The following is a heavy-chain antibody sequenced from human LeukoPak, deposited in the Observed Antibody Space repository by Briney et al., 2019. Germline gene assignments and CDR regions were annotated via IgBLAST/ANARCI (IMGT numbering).Heavy chain of an antibody. D-gene: IGHD4-17*01. J-gene: IGHJ3*02. CDR3: ARMTTVTSDAFDI. V-gene: IGHV3-11*04. Sequence: GGSLRLSCAASGFTFSDYYMSWIRQAPGKGLEWVSYISSSGSTIYYADSVKGRFTISRDNAKNSLYLRMNSLRAEDTAVYYCARMTTVTSDAFDIWGQGTMVTVSS. CDR2: ISSSGSTI. CDR1: GFTFSDYY.